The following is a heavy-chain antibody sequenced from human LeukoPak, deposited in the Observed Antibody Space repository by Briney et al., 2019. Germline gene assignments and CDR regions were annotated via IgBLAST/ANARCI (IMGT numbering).Heavy chain of an antibody. D-gene: IGHD6-19*01. V-gene: IGHV3-23*01. CDR3: AKDWAPIAVAVRNAFDI. J-gene: IGHJ3*02. CDR1: GFTFSSYA. CDR2: ISGSGGST. Sequence: PGGSLRLSCAASGFTFSSYAMSWVRQAPGKGLEWVSAISGSGGSTYYADSVKGRFTISRDNSKNTLYLQMNSLRAEDTAVYYCAKDWAPIAVAVRNAFDIWGQGTMVTVSS.